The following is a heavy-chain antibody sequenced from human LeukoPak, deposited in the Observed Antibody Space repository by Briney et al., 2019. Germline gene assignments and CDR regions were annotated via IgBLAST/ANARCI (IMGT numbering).Heavy chain of an antibody. CDR3: ARVSSGGNSYFDY. Sequence: PSETLSLTCTVSGGSISSYYWSWIRQAPGKGLEWVSYISSSGSTIYYADSVKGRFTISRDNAKNSLYLQMNSLRAEDTAVYYCARVSSGGNSYFDYWGQGTLVTVSS. D-gene: IGHD4-23*01. V-gene: IGHV3-11*04. CDR2: ISSSGSTI. CDR1: GGSISSYY. J-gene: IGHJ4*02.